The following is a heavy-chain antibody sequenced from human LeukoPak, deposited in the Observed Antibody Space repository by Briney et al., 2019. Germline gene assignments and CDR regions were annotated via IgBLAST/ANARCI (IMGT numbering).Heavy chain of an antibody. D-gene: IGHD3-9*01. Sequence: GASVKVSCKASGYTFTSYGISWVRQAPGQGLEWMGWISAYNGNTNYAQKLQGRVTMTTDTSTSTAYMELRSLRSDDTAVYYCARDGGYFDWLGWFDPWGQGTLVTVSS. CDR2: ISAYNGNT. J-gene: IGHJ5*02. CDR1: GYTFTSYG. CDR3: ARDGGYFDWLGWFDP. V-gene: IGHV1-18*01.